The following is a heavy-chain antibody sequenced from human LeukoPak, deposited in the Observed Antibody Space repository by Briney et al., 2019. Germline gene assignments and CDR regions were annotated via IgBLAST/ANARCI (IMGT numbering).Heavy chain of an antibody. CDR2: INPNSGGT. D-gene: IGHD3-3*01. CDR1: GYTFTGYY. Sequence: GASVKVSCKASGYTFTGYYMRWVRQAPGQGLEWMGWINPNSGGTNYAQKFQGRVTMTRDTSISTAYMELSGLRSDDTAVYYCARSPGFWSGYYPFDWWGQGTLVTVSS. J-gene: IGHJ4*02. V-gene: IGHV1-2*02. CDR3: ARSPGFWSGYYPFDW.